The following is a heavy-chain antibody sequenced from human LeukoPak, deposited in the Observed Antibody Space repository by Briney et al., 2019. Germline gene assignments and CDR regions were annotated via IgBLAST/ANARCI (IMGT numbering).Heavy chain of an antibody. Sequence: ASVKVSCKASGYTFTSYGISWVRQAPGQGLEWMGWISAYNGNTNYAQKLQGRVTMTTDTSTSTVYMELSSLRSEDTAVYYCARAGLNWGISYWGQGTLVTVSS. CDR1: GYTFTSYG. J-gene: IGHJ4*02. D-gene: IGHD7-27*01. CDR2: ISAYNGNT. CDR3: ARAGLNWGISY. V-gene: IGHV1-18*01.